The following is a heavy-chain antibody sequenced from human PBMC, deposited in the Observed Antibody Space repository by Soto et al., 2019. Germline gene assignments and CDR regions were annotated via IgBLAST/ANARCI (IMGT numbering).Heavy chain of an antibody. CDR3: ARRGSSWYLTWFDP. Sequence: QVQLQESGPGLVKPSQTLSLTCTVSGDPINSNDYYWSWIRQSPGKGLEWIGYIFHSGSTYYSPLLKNRVTMSIDKSKNIFSLRMRSVTDADTAVYYCARRGSSWYLTWFDPWGQGTLVTVSS. V-gene: IGHV4-31*03. J-gene: IGHJ5*02. CDR2: IFHSGST. CDR1: GDPINSNDYY. D-gene: IGHD6-13*01.